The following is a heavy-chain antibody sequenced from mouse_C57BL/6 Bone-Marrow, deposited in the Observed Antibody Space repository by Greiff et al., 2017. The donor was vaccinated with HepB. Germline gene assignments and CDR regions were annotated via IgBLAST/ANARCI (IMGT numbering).Heavy chain of an antibody. V-gene: IGHV14-3*01. CDR2: IDPANGNT. CDR1: GFNIKNTY. D-gene: IGHD2-5*01. CDR3: ARYSNYVWYFDV. J-gene: IGHJ1*03. Sequence: VHVKQSVAELVRPGASVKLSCTASGFNIKNTYMHWVKQRPEQGLEWIGRIDPANGNTKYAPKFQGKATITADTSSNTAYLQLSSLTSEDTAIYYCARYSNYVWYFDVWGTGTTVTVSS.